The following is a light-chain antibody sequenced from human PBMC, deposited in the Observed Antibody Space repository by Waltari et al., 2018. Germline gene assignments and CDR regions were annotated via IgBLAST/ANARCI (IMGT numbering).Light chain of an antibody. CDR1: NSNIGRNA. V-gene: IGLV1-44*01. CDR2: GDD. CDR3: SAWDDSLNGPI. Sequence: QSVLIQPPSASGTPGQRVTLSCSGSNSNIGRNALNCYQQLPGTAPKLVMSGDDQRPSGVPDRFSGSKSGTSASLAISGLQSEDEADYYCSAWDDSLNGPIFGGGTKLTVL. J-gene: IGLJ2*01.